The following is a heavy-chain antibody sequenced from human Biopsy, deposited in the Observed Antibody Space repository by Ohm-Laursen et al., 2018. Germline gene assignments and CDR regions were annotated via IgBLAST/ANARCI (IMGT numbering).Heavy chain of an antibody. CDR1: GDPVTKYY. CDR2: IYYSVMT. J-gene: IGHJ6*02. V-gene: IGHV4-59*02. D-gene: IGHD4-11*01. CDR3: ARDGGILNYGNFKYYHYYGMDV. Sequence: SETLSLTCTVSGDPVTKYYWSWIRQPPGKGLEWIGHIYYSVMTNYNPSLQSRVSISVDTSRNQVSLTLSSVTAADTAVYYCARDGGILNYGNFKYYHYYGMDVWGQGTKVTVSS.